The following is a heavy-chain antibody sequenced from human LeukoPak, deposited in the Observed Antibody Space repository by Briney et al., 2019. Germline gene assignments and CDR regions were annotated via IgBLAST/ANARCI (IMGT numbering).Heavy chain of an antibody. CDR3: VRDNLENQWLERSY. J-gene: IGHJ4*02. CDR1: GLTFSLYN. V-gene: IGHV3-48*03. Sequence: GGSLRLSCAASGLTFSLYNMNCVRQAPGKGLEWVSQISASETSIKYADSVRGRFTISRDNVKNSVYLQMNSLRAEDTAIYYCVRDNLENQWLERSYWGQGTLVTVSS. D-gene: IGHD6-19*01. CDR2: ISASETSI.